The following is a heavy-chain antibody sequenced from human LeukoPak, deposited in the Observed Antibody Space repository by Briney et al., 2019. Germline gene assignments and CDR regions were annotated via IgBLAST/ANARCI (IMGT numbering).Heavy chain of an antibody. CDR2: IIPIFGTA. J-gene: IGHJ6*03. Sequence: ASVKVSCKASGGTFSSYAISWVRQAPGQGLEWMGGIIPIFGTANYAQKFQGRVTITADKSTSTAYMELSSLRSEDTAVYYCARDCNRSGGSWYTSYMDVWGKGTTVTVSS. CDR1: GGTFSSYA. V-gene: IGHV1-69*06. CDR3: ARDCNRSGGSWYTSYMDV. D-gene: IGHD2-15*01.